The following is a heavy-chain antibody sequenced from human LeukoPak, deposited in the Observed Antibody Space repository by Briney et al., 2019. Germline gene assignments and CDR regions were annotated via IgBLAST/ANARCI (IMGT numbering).Heavy chain of an antibody. J-gene: IGHJ4*02. CDR3: ARQPRKYVLLWFGESPAYYFDY. Sequence: SETLSLTCTVSGGSISSSSYYWGWLRQPPGKGLEWIGSIYYSGSTYYHPSLKSRVTISVDTSKNQFSLKLSSVTAADTAVYYCARQPRKYVLLWFGESPAYYFDYWGQGTLVTVSS. D-gene: IGHD3-10*01. CDR1: GGSISSSSYY. CDR2: IYYSGST. V-gene: IGHV4-39*01.